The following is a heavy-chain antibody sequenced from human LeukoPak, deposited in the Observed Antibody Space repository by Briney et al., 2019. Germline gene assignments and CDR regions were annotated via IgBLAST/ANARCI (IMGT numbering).Heavy chain of an antibody. CDR1: GFTFSTFW. D-gene: IGHD6-6*01. V-gene: IGHV3-7*01. Sequence: GGSLRLSCAGSGFTFSTFWMSWVRQAPGKGLEWVAHINQDGSEKYYVDSVKGRFTVSRDNAKNSLYLQMNNLRAEDTAVYYCARDRAARPYYYCYMDVWGKGTTVTVSS. J-gene: IGHJ6*03. CDR2: INQDGSEK. CDR3: ARDRAARPYYYCYMDV.